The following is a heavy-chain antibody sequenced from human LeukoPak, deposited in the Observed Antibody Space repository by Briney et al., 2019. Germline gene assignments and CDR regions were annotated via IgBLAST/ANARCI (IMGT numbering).Heavy chain of an antibody. CDR2: IKQDGSEE. Sequence: PGGSLRLSCAVSGFSVSGYWMTWVRQAPGKGLEWVANIKQDGSEENYVDSVKGRFTISRDNAENSLFLQMNSLIVEDTAVYYCAREWQGGIAAAGTRIEGDYWGQGTLVAVSS. D-gene: IGHD6-13*01. V-gene: IGHV3-7*01. J-gene: IGHJ4*02. CDR1: GFSVSGYW. CDR3: AREWQGGIAAAGTRIEGDY.